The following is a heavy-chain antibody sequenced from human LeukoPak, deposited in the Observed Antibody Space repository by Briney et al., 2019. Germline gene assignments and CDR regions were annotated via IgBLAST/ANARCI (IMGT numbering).Heavy chain of an antibody. V-gene: IGHV3-30-3*01. D-gene: IGHD3-16*01. CDR2: ISYDGSNK. CDR3: ARDRGRFMITFGIDY. CDR1: GFTFSSYA. J-gene: IGHJ4*02. Sequence: GGSLRLSCAASGFTFSSYAMHWVRQAPGKGLEWVAVISYDGSNKYYADSVKGRFTISRDNSKNTLYLQMNSLRAEDTAVYYCARDRGRFMITFGIDYWGQGTLVTVSS.